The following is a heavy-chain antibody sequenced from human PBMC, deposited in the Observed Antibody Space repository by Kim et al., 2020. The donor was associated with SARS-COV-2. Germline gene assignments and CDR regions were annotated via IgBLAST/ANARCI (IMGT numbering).Heavy chain of an antibody. D-gene: IGHD3-22*01. CDR2: IYPGDSDI. CDR1: GYTFTSYW. V-gene: IGHV5-51*01. CDR3: VRRPDYYDTSGFDY. J-gene: IGHJ4*02. Sequence: GESLKISCKGSGYTFTSYWIGWVRQKPGKGLEWVGIIYPGDSDIRYGPSFQGRVSISADKSTNTAYLQWSSLKASDTAIYYCVRRPDYYDTSGFDYWGQGSQVTVSS.